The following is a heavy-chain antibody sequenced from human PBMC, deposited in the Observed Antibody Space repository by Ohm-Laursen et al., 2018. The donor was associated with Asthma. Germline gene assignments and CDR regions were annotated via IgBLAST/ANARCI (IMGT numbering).Heavy chain of an antibody. CDR2: LNPSDSRI. CDR1: GYSFTNYW. CDR3: ARHRDGYNPIDS. J-gene: IGHJ4*02. Sequence: GESLRTSCKGSGYSFTNYWLLIGWVPQMPGKGLEWMGILNPSDSRIIYSPTFQGQVTISPDKSISTAFRQWSRLKASDTAMYYCARHRDGYNPIDSWGQGTLVTVSS. D-gene: IGHD5-24*01. V-gene: IGHV5-51*01.